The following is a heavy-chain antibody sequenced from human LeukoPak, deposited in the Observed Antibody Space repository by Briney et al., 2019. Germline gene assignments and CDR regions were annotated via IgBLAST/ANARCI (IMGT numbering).Heavy chain of an antibody. CDR1: GFTFSSYG. CDR3: ARDPGIAAAGTENWFDP. D-gene: IGHD6-13*01. V-gene: IGHV3-33*01. CDR2: IWYDGSNK. J-gene: IGHJ5*02. Sequence: GGSLILSCAASGFTFSSYGMHWVRQAPGKGLEWVAVIWYDGSNKYYADSVKGRFTISRDNSKNTLYLQMNSLRAEDTAVYYCARDPGIAAAGTENWFDPWGQGTLVTVSS.